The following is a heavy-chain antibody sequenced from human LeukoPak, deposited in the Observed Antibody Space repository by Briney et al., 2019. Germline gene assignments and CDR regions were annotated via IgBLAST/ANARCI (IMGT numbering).Heavy chain of an antibody. CDR2: INTNTENP. CDR3: AIDYYGSGYD. Sequence: VASVKVSCKASGYTFTSYDINWVRQATGQGLEWMGWINTNTENPTYAQGFTGRFVFSLDTSVSTAYLQISSLKAEDTAVYYCAIDYYGSGYDWGQGTLVTVSS. V-gene: IGHV7-4-1*02. J-gene: IGHJ4*02. CDR1: GYTFTSYD. D-gene: IGHD3-10*01.